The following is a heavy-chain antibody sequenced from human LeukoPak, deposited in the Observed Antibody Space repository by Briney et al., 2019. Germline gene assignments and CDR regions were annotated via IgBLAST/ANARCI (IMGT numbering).Heavy chain of an antibody. Sequence: SDTLYLTCAVYGGSFSGYFWSWIRQPPGKGLEWIGEINHSGSTTYNPSLESRVAISVDTSKHQFSLQLSSVTAADTAVYYCARVHCSGGSCYSIDYWGQGTLVTVSS. CDR3: ARVHCSGGSCYSIDY. CDR1: GGSFSGYF. D-gene: IGHD2-15*01. CDR2: INHSGST. V-gene: IGHV4-34*01. J-gene: IGHJ4*02.